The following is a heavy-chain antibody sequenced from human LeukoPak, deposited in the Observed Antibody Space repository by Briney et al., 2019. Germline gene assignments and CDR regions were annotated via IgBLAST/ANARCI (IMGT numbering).Heavy chain of an antibody. CDR2: MKPNSGNT. D-gene: IGHD3-10*01. V-gene: IGHV1-8*01. CDR1: GYTFTTYD. Sequence: ASVKVSCKASGYTFTTYDINWVGQAPGQGLEWMGWMKPNSGNTGYAQKFQGRVTMTRNTSISTAYMELNSLRSEDTAVYYCAIDYASGNFDYWGQGTLVTVSS. J-gene: IGHJ4*02. CDR3: AIDYASGNFDY.